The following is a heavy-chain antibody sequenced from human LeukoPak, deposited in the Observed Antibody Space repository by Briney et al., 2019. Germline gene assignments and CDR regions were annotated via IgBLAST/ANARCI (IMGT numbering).Heavy chain of an antibody. Sequence: SETLSLTCTVSGGSISSYYWSWIRQPPGKGLEWIGYIYYSGSTNYNPSLKSRVTISVDTSKSQFSLKLSSVTAADTAVYYCARERELLRAFDIWGQGTMVTVSS. CDR2: IYYSGST. V-gene: IGHV4-59*01. CDR1: GGSISSYY. D-gene: IGHD1-26*01. CDR3: ARERELLRAFDI. J-gene: IGHJ3*02.